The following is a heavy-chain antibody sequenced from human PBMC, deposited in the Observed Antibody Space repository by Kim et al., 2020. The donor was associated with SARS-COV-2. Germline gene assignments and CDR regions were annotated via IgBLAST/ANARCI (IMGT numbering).Heavy chain of an antibody. CDR3: AREVRDGGRYYFAE. V-gene: IGHV4-59*13. D-gene: IGHD3-10*01. J-gene: IGHJ4*02. Sequence: SETLSLTCAVYGASNSLYYWSWIRQPPGKGLEYIGYISYTGSTNYNPSLKSRVTISVDTPKSQFSLRLSAVTAADTAVYYCAREVRDGGRYYFAEWGQAALVTVSS. CDR2: ISYTGST. CDR1: GASNSLYY.